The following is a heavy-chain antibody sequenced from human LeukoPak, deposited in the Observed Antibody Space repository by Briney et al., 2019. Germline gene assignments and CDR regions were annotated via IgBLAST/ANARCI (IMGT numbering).Heavy chain of an antibody. D-gene: IGHD6-6*01. J-gene: IGHJ4*02. Sequence: GALRLSCAASGFTFNNYAMSWVRQAPGKGLEWVSAISGSGGNTFYADSVKGRFTISRDNSKNTLYLQMNSLRAEDTAVHYCAKDSDAAPFDYWGQGTLVTVSS. CDR2: ISGSGGNT. CDR1: GFTFNNYA. CDR3: AKDSDAAPFDY. V-gene: IGHV3-23*01.